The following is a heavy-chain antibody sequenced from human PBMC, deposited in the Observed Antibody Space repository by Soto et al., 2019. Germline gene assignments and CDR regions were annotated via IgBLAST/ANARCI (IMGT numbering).Heavy chain of an antibody. CDR2: IYPGDSDT. CDR3: ARMRLRGGPYNWFDP. CDR1: GYSFTSYW. V-gene: IGHV5-51*01. J-gene: IGHJ5*02. D-gene: IGHD6-25*01. Sequence: GESLKISCKGSGYSFTSYWIGWVRQMPGKGLEWMGIIYPGDSDTRYSPSFQGQVTISTDKSISTAYLQWSSLKASDTAMYYCARMRLRGGPYNWFDPWGQGTLVTVSS.